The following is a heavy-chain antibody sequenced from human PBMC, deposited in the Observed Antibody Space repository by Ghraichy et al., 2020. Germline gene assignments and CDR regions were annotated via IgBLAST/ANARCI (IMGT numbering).Heavy chain of an antibody. Sequence: GGSLRLSCAASGFTFSNAWMSWVRQAPGKGLEWVGRIKSKTDGGTTDYAAPVKGRFTISRDDSKNTLYLQMNSLKTEDTAVYYCTTGPLMTTVTQVGYWGQGTLVTVSS. V-gene: IGHV3-15*01. D-gene: IGHD4-17*01. CDR1: GFTFSNAW. J-gene: IGHJ4*02. CDR3: TTGPLMTTVTQVGY. CDR2: IKSKTDGGTT.